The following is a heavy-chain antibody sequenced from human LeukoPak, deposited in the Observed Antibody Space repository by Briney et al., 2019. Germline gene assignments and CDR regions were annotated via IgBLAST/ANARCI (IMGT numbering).Heavy chain of an antibody. Sequence: PGGSLRLSCAASGFTFSSYSMNWVRQAPGKGLEWVSSISSSSSYICYADSVKGRFTISRDNAKNSLYLQMNSLRAEDTAVYYCARDGGGGWQQPPYNWFDPWGQGTLVTVSS. CDR2: ISSSSSYI. CDR1: GFTFSSYS. D-gene: IGHD1/OR15-1a*01. CDR3: ARDGGGGWQQPPYNWFDP. J-gene: IGHJ5*02. V-gene: IGHV3-21*01.